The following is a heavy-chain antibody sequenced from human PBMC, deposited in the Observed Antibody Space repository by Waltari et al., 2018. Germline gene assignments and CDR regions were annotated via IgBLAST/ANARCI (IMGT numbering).Heavy chain of an antibody. CDR3: ARGGPKNFQLLYVASFDY. CDR1: GFTFSSYA. V-gene: IGHV3-30-3*01. D-gene: IGHD2-2*02. Sequence: QVQLVESGGGVVQPGRSLRLSCAASGFTFSSYAMHWVRQAPGKGLEWVAVISYDGSNKYYAYSVKVLFTISRDNSKNPLYLQMNSLRAEDTAVYDCARGGPKNFQLLYVASFDYWGQGTLVTVSS. CDR2: ISYDGSNK. J-gene: IGHJ4*02.